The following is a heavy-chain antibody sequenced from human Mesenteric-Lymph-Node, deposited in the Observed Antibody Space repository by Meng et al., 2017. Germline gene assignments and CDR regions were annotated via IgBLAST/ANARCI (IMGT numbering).Heavy chain of an antibody. CDR3: ARVEGGAAADVFDI. V-gene: IGHV3-53*01. Sequence: GESLKIPCAASGFTVSSNYMSWVRQAPGKGLEWVSVIYSGGSTYYADSVKGRFTISRDNSKNTLYLQMNSLRAEDTAVYYCARVEGGAAADVFDIWGQGTKVTVSS. J-gene: IGHJ3*02. CDR1: GFTVSSNY. CDR2: IYSGGST. D-gene: IGHD6-13*01.